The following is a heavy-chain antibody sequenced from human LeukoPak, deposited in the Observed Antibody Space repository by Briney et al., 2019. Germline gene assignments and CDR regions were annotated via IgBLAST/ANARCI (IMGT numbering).Heavy chain of an antibody. CDR1: GGSISSSSYY. J-gene: IGHJ4*02. CDR3: ARDPRIVGAGDYFDY. CDR2: IYYSGST. D-gene: IGHD1-26*01. Sequence: SETLSLTCSVSGGSISSSSYYWDWIRQPPGKGLEWIGSIYYSGSTYYNPSLKSRVTISVDTSKNQFSLKLSSVTAADTAVYYCARDPRIVGAGDYFDYWGQGTLVTVSS. V-gene: IGHV4-39*02.